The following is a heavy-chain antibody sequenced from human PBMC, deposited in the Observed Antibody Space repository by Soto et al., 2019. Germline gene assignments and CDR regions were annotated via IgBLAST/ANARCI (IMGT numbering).Heavy chain of an antibody. D-gene: IGHD2-2*01. CDR2: ISYDGSNK. Sequence: XGFLRLSCAASGFTFSSYGVHWVRQAPGKGLEWVAVISYDGSNKYYADSVKGRSTISRDNSKNTLYLQMNSLRAEDTAVYYCAKDSAAFYYCSSTSCPEQRYYYGMDVWGQGTTVTVS. CDR1: GFTFSSYG. V-gene: IGHV3-30*18. J-gene: IGHJ6*02. CDR3: AKDSAAFYYCSSTSCPEQRYYYGMDV.